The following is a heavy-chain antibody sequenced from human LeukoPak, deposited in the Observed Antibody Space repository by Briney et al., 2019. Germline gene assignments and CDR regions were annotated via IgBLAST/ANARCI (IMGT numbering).Heavy chain of an antibody. CDR3: AREHDEAFDI. J-gene: IGHJ3*02. Sequence: GGSLRLSCAASGFTFSSYSMNWVRQAPGKGLEWVSSIGSSSSSIYYADSVKGRFTISRDNAKNSLYLQMNSLRADDTAVYYCAREHDEAFDIWGQGTVVTVSS. CDR2: IGSSSSSI. V-gene: IGHV3-21*01. CDR1: GFTFSSYS.